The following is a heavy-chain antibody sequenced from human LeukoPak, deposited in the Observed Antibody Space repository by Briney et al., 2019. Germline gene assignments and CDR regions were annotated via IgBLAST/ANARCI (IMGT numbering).Heavy chain of an antibody. V-gene: IGHV3-48*01. D-gene: IGHD6-19*01. CDR2: IGTSGNTI. Sequence: GRSLTLSCAASGLTFSLYIMNWARHASGKGLEWVSFIGTSGNTIFYANSVKGRFTVSRENAKNSLYLQMNSRRAEDTAVYYCARGQWLDYWGQGTLVTVSS. CDR3: ARGQWLDY. J-gene: IGHJ4*02. CDR1: GLTFSLYI.